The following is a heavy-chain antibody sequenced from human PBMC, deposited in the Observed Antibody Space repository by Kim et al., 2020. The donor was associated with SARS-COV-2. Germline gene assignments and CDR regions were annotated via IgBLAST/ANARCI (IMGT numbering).Heavy chain of an antibody. J-gene: IGHJ4*02. D-gene: IGHD6-13*01. CDR2: IYPGDSDT. CDR1: GYSFTSYW. V-gene: IGHV5-51*01. CDR3: ARPAGEQQAPLYYFDY. Sequence: GESLKISCKGSGYSFTSYWIGWVRQMPGKGLEWMGIIYPGDSDTRYSPSFQGQVTISADKSISTAYLQWSSLKASDTAMYYCARPAGEQQAPLYYFDYWGQGTLVTVSS.